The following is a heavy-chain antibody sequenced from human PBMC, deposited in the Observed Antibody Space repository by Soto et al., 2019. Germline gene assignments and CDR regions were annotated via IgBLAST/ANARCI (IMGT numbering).Heavy chain of an antibody. J-gene: IGHJ4*02. D-gene: IGHD3-22*01. V-gene: IGHV1-2*02. CDR2: INPNSGGT. CDR1: GYTFTGYY. CDR3: ATAVYYDSSGYYSDY. Sequence: ASVNVSCKASGYTFTGYYMHWVRQAPGQGLEWMGWINPNSGGTNYAQKFQGRVTMTRDTSISTAYMELSRLRSDDTAVYYCATAVYYDSSGYYSDYWGEGTLVTVSS.